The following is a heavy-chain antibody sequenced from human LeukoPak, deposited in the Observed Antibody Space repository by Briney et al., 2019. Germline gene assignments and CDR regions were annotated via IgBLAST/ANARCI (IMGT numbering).Heavy chain of an antibody. Sequence: SETLSLTCTVSGGSISSYYWSWIRQPPGKGLEWIGYIYYSGSTNYNPSLKSRVTISVDTSKNQFSLKLSSVTAADTAVYYCARRNYYGSKWFDPWGQGTLVTVSS. V-gene: IGHV4-59*12. J-gene: IGHJ5*02. D-gene: IGHD3-10*01. CDR1: GGSISSYY. CDR2: IYYSGST. CDR3: ARRNYYGSKWFDP.